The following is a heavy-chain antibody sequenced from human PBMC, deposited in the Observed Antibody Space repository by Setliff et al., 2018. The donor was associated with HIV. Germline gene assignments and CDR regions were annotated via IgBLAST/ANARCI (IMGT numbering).Heavy chain of an antibody. CDR3: ARVAVSGTP. Sequence: ASVKVSCKTSGYTFTDYSIHWVRQAPGQGLEWMGWINPNSGGTNFAQKFQGRITMTRDTSISTAYMELRRLRSDDTAVYYCARVAVSGTPWGQGTLVTVSS. J-gene: IGHJ4*02. CDR1: GYTFTDYS. D-gene: IGHD6-19*01. CDR2: INPNSGGT. V-gene: IGHV1-2*02.